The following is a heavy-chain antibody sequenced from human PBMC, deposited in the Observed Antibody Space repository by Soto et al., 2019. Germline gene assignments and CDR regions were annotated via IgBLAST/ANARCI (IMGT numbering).Heavy chain of an antibody. J-gene: IGHJ4*02. Sequence: QVQLQESGPGLVKPSETLSLTCTVPGGSVSIGTYYWSWIRQPPGKGLEWIGFIQYSGSTNYNPSLKSRVTMSVDTSKNQFSLKLTSVNAADTAVYYCTRGGDAYKNGHWGQGTLVTVSS. CDR1: GGSVSIGTYY. CDR3: TRGGDAYKNGH. CDR2: IQYSGST. D-gene: IGHD2-21*01. V-gene: IGHV4-61*01.